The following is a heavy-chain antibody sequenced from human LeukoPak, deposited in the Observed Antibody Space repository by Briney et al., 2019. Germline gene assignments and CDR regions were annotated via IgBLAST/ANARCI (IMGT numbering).Heavy chain of an antibody. J-gene: IGHJ4*02. Sequence: SETLSLTCAVYGGSFSGYYWSWIRQPPGKGLEWIGEINHSGSTNHNPSLKSRVTISVDTSKNQFSLKLSSVTAADTAVYYCARGNGYSSSWYGNWGQGTLVTVSS. CDR2: INHSGST. CDR1: GGSFSGYY. V-gene: IGHV4-34*01. D-gene: IGHD6-13*01. CDR3: ARGNGYSSSWYGN.